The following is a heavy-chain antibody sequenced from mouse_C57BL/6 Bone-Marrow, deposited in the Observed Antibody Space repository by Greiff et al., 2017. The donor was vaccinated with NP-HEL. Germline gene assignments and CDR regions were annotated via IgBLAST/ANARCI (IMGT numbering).Heavy chain of an antibody. CDR3: ARSGYYGSSYSY. D-gene: IGHD1-1*01. J-gene: IGHJ2*01. V-gene: IGHV1-55*01. CDR1: GYTFTSYW. CDR2: IYPGSGST. Sequence: QVQLQQPGAELVKPGASVKMSCKASGYTFTSYWITWVKPRPGQGLEWIGDIYPGSGSTNYNEKFKSKATLTVDTSSSTAYMQLSSLTSEDSAVYYCARSGYYGSSYSYWGQGTTLTVSS.